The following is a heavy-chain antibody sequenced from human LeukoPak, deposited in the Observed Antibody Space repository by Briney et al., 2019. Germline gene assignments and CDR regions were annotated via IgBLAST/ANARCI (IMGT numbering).Heavy chain of an antibody. CDR1: EFSFSTYW. CDR2: IKEDGTEK. CDR3: ARSPAGDAWPPAYYMDV. V-gene: IGHV3-7*01. J-gene: IGHJ6*03. Sequence: HPGGSLRLSRAASEFSFSTYWMSWVRQAPGKGLEWVANIKEDGTEKYYVGSVKGRFTISRDNAKKSLYLQMNSLRDDDTAVYFCARSPAGDAWPPAYYMDVWGKGTTVTVSS. D-gene: IGHD3-10*01.